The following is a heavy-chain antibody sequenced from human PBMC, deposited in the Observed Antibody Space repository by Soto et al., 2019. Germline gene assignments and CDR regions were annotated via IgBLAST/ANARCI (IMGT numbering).Heavy chain of an antibody. J-gene: IGHJ4*02. CDR2: IRNKANTYAT. D-gene: IGHD2-15*01. CDR1: GFTFSGSA. CDR3: TSHSPEDMSRS. V-gene: IGHV3-73*02. Sequence: EVQLVESGGGLVQPGGSLKLSCAASGFTFSGSAVHWVRQASGKGLEWVGRIRNKANTYATAYAASVKGRFTISRDDSKNTAYLQMNSLTTDDTAVYDCTSHSPEDMSRSWGLGTQVTVSS.